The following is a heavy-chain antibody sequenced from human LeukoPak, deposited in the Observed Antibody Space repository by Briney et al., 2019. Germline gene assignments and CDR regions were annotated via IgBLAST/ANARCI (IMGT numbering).Heavy chain of an antibody. CDR2: ISISGDRT. CDR1: GFAFSSHA. V-gene: IGHV3-23*01. J-gene: IGHJ4*02. D-gene: IGHD4-17*01. Sequence: GGSLRLSCAASGFAFSSHAMTWVRQAPGKGLEWVSAISISGDRTYYAHSVKGQFTISRDNSKNTVYLQMNSLRAEDTAVYYCANEIRPNDYWGQGTLVIVSS. CDR3: ANEIRPNDY.